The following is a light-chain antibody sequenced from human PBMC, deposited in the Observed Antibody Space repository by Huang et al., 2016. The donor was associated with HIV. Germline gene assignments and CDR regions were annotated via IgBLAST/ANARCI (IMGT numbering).Light chain of an antibody. J-gene: IGKJ2*01. V-gene: IGKV1-33*01. Sequence: DIQMTQSPSSLSASIGDRVTITCQASQDISNYLNWYQQKPGKAPKLLIYDASNLETGVPSRFSGSGSGTDFTFTISSLQPEDIATYHCQQYDNPPYTFAQGTKLEIK. CDR2: DAS. CDR1: QDISNY. CDR3: QQYDNPPYT.